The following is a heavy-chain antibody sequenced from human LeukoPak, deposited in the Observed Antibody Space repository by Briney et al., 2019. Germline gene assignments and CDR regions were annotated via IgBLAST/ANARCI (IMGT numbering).Heavy chain of an antibody. CDR3: ARDGYGDYALDY. J-gene: IGHJ4*02. CDR1: GFSFSDYY. D-gene: IGHD4-17*01. CDR2: ISSSGSTI. V-gene: IGHV3-11*01. Sequence: GGSLRLSCAASGFSFSDYYMSWIRQGPGKGMEWVSYISSSGSTIYYADSVKGRFTISRDNAKNSLYLQMNSLRAEDTAVYYCARDGYGDYALDYWGQGTLVTVSS.